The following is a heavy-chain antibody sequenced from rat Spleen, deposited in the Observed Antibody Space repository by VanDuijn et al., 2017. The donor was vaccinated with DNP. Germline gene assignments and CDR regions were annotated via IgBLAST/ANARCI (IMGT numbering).Heavy chain of an antibody. CDR3: AGEGPYSIDA. V-gene: IGHV4-2*01. D-gene: IGHD2-6*01. CDR1: GFNFNDYW. Sequence: EVKLVESGGGLVQPGRSLKLSCAASGFNFNDYWMGWVRQAPGKGLEWIGEIKQDSSTINYTPSLKDKFTISRDNAQNTLYLQMSKLGYDDTAIHYCAGEGPYSIDAWGQGTSVTVSS. J-gene: IGHJ4*01. CDR2: IKQDSSTI.